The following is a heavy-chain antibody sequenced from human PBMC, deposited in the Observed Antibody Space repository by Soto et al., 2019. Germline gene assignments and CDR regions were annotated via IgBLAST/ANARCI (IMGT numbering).Heavy chain of an antibody. CDR1: GFTFSGYA. CDR3: TTGPIISGDY. J-gene: IGHJ4*02. D-gene: IGHD1-7*01. Sequence: EVQLLESGGGLVQPGGSLRLSCAASGFTFSGYAMSWVRQAPGKGLEWVSAITSSGGSTYFADSVKGRFTISRDNSNNTLYLHLNSLRAEDTAIYYWTTGPIISGDYWGQGTLVTVAS. V-gene: IGHV3-23*01. CDR2: ITSSGGST.